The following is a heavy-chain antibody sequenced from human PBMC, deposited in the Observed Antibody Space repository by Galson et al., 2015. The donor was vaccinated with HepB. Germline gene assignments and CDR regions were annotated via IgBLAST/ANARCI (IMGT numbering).Heavy chain of an antibody. CDR3: ARDSTTMIVVVSHYVPDV. Sequence: SCAASGFTFSDYYMSWIRQAPGKGLEWVSYISSSSSYTNYADSVKGRFTISRDNAKNSLYLQMNSLRAEDTAVYYCARDSTTMIVVVSHYVPDVWGQGTTVTVSS. V-gene: IGHV3-11*06. CDR2: ISSSSSYT. J-gene: IGHJ6*02. CDR1: GFTFSDYY. D-gene: IGHD3-22*01.